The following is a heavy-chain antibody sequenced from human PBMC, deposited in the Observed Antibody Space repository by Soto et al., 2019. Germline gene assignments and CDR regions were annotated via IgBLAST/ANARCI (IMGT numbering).Heavy chain of an antibody. CDR3: ARGVKYGAYSRWFDP. J-gene: IGHJ5*02. V-gene: IGHV1-8*01. D-gene: IGHD4-17*01. CDR1: GYTFTSYD. Sequence: ASVKVSCKASGYTFTSYDINWVRQATGQGLEWLGWMSPNSGNTGYVQKFQGRVTMTWDTSITTAYMELSSLRSEDTAVYFCARGVKYGAYSRWFDPWGQGTLVTVSS. CDR2: MSPNSGNT.